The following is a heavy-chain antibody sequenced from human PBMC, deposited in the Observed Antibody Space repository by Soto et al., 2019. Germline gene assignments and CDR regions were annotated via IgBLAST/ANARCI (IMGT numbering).Heavy chain of an antibody. J-gene: IGHJ4*02. Sequence: EVQLVESGGGLVKPGGSLRLSCAASGFTFSSYSMNWVRQAPGKGLEWVSSISSSSSYIYYADSVKGRFTISRDNAKNSLYLQMNSLRAEDMAVYYCARDEGIAAAGGWGQGTLVTVSS. V-gene: IGHV3-21*01. CDR1: GFTFSSYS. CDR3: ARDEGIAAAGG. D-gene: IGHD6-13*01. CDR2: ISSSSSYI.